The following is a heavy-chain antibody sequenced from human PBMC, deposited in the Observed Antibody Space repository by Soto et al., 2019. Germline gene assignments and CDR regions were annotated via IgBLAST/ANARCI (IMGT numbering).Heavy chain of an antibody. CDR3: AREVYYYDSSGYYLLNWFDP. CDR1: GGSISSGGYY. D-gene: IGHD3-22*01. V-gene: IGHV4-31*03. Sequence: TSETLSLTCTVSGGSISSGGYYCSWIRQHPGKGLEWIGYIYYSGSTYYNPSLKSRVTISVDTSKNQFSLKLSSVTAADTAVYYCAREVYYYDSSGYYLLNWFDPWGQGTLVTVSS. CDR2: IYYSGST. J-gene: IGHJ5*02.